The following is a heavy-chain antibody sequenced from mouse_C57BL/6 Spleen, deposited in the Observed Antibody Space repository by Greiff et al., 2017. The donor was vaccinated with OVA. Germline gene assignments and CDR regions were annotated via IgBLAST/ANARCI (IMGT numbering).Heavy chain of an antibody. CDR1: GYSFTGYF. V-gene: IGHV1-20*01. Sequence: EVQLQQSGPELVKPGDSVKISCKASGYSFTGYFMNWVMQSHGKSLEWIGRLNPYNGDTFYNQKFKGKATLTVDKSSSTAHMELRSLTSEDSAVYYCARGAMVTTGYFDVWGTGTTVTVSS. J-gene: IGHJ1*03. CDR2: LNPYNGDT. D-gene: IGHD2-2*01. CDR3: ARGAMVTTGYFDV.